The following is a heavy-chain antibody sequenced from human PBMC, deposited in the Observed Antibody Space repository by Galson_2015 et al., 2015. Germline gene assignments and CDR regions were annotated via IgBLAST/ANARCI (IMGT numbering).Heavy chain of an antibody. D-gene: IGHD4-17*01. CDR1: GFTFSSYA. CDR2: ICSNGGST. J-gene: IGHJ3*02. Sequence: SLRLSCAASGFTFSSYAMHWVRQAPGKGLEYVSAICSNGGSTYYADSVKGRFTISRDNSKNTLYLQMSSLRAEDTAVYYCVARSDYGDYVADALDIWGQGTMVTVSS. V-gene: IGHV3-64D*06. CDR3: VARSDYGDYVADALDI.